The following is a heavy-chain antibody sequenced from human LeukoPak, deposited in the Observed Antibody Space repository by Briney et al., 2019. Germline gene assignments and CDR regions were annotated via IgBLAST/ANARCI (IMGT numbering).Heavy chain of an antibody. D-gene: IGHD5-24*01. J-gene: IGHJ4*02. CDR3: ARRDGYNHVDY. CDR1: GYTFTDYW. V-gene: IGHV5-51*01. CDR2: VYPDDSDT. Sequence: GESLKISCKASGYTFTDYWIAWVRQMPGKGLELMGIVYPDDSDTRYSPSFQGQVTISADESINTAYLQWSSLKASDTAIYYCARRDGYNHVDYWGQGTLVTVSS.